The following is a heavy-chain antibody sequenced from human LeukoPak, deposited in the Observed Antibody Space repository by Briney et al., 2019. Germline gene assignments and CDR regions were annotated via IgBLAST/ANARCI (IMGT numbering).Heavy chain of an antibody. CDR2: ISAYNGNT. Sequence: GASVKVSCKASGYTFTSYGISWVRQAPGQGLEWMGWISAYNGNTNYAQKLQGRVTMTTDTSTSTAYMELRSLRSDDTAVYYCARVDPSREMATIRFPYWGQGTLVTVSS. D-gene: IGHD5-24*01. CDR3: ARVDPSREMATIRFPY. CDR1: GYTFTSYG. J-gene: IGHJ4*02. V-gene: IGHV1-18*01.